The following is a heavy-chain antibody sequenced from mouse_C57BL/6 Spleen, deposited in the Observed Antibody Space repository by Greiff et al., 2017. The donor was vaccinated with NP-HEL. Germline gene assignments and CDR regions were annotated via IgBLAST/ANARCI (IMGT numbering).Heavy chain of an antibody. V-gene: IGHV1-52*01. J-gene: IGHJ4*01. CDR2: IDPSDSET. D-gene: IGHD1-1*01. CDR1: GYTFTSYW. CDR3: ARGDYGSSLYYYAMDY. Sequence: QVQLKQPGAELVRPGSSVKLSCKASGYTFTSYWMHWVKQRPIQGLEWIGNIDPSDSETHYNQKFKDKATLTVDKSSSTAYMQLSSLTSEDSAVYYCARGDYGSSLYYYAMDYWGQGTSVTVSS.